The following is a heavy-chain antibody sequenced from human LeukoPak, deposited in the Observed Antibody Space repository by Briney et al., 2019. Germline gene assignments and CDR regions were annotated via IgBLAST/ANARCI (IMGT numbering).Heavy chain of an antibody. CDR1: RFTFSNSG. Sequence: GTSLRLSCAASRFTFSNSGMHWVRQAPGKGLEWVAVISYDGSKKYYADSVKGRFTISRDNSKNPLYLQVNTVRVEDTAVFRGTIFSWSGSFYNGGLDYWGQGALVTVSS. J-gene: IGHJ4*02. CDR3: TIFSWSGSFYNGGLDY. V-gene: IGHV3-30*03. CDR2: ISYDGSKK. D-gene: IGHD3-10*01.